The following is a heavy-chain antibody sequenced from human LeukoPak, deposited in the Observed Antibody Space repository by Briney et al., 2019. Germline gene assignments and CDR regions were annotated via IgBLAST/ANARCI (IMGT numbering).Heavy chain of an antibody. CDR2: INHSGST. CDR3: ARLGGGVLVPAAIYLRRWFDP. CDR1: GGSFSGYY. V-gene: IGHV4-34*01. D-gene: IGHD2-2*01. Sequence: SETLSLTCAVCGGSFSGYYWSWIRQPPGKGLEWIGEINHSGSTNYNPSLKSRVTISGDTSKNQFSMQLSSVTAAETAVYYCARLGGGVLVPAAIYLRRWFDPWGQGTLVTVSS. J-gene: IGHJ5*02.